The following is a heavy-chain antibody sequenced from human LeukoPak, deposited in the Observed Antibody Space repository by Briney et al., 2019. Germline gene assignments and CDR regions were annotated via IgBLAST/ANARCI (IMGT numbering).Heavy chain of an antibody. V-gene: IGHV4-39*01. CDR2: IYYSGST. CDR3: VRHGGLVFVVQAFDP. D-gene: IGHD2-15*01. Sequence: SETLSLTCTVSGDSINSSNYYWAWIRQPPGTGLEWIGSIYYSGSTYYNPSLKSRLTISIDASRNQFSLKLTSVTAADTAVYFCVRHGGLVFVVQAFDPWSQGTLVTVSS. J-gene: IGHJ5*02. CDR1: GDSINSSNYY.